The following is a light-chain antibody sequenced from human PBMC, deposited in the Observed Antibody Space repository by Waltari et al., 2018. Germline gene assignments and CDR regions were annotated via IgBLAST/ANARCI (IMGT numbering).Light chain of an antibody. J-gene: IGKJ3*01. V-gene: IGKV1-9*01. CDR3: QQLNSYPLS. CDR2: AAS. CDR1: QGISSY. Sequence: IQLTQSPSSLSASVGDRVTITCRASQGISSYLAWYQQKPGKAPELLIYAASTLQRGVPSRFSGSGSGTDFTLTISSLQPDDLATYYCQQLNSYPLSFGPGTKVEVK.